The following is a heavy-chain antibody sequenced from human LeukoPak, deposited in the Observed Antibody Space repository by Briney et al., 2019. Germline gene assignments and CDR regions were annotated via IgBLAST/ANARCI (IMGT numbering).Heavy chain of an antibody. J-gene: IGHJ4*02. CDR2: FDPEDGET. CDR3: ARDNDSRDPPHFDY. CDR1: GYTLTELS. V-gene: IGHV1-24*01. Sequence: ASVKVSCKVSGYTLTELSMHWVRQAPGKGLEWMGGFDPEDGETIYAQKFQGRVTMTEDTSTDTAYMELSSLRSEDTAVYYCARDNDSRDPPHFDYWGQGTLVTVSS. D-gene: IGHD3-16*01.